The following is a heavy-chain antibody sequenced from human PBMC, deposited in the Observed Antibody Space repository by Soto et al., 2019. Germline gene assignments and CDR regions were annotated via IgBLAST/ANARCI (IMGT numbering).Heavy chain of an antibody. D-gene: IGHD3-22*01. Sequence: SETLSLTCTVSDGYISNFYWSWIRQPPGKGLEWIGYISSSGNTNYNPSLKSRVSISVDTSKNQCSLNLTSVTAADTAVYYCARAPMVLTRSYFDSWGQGTPVTVSS. V-gene: IGHV4-59*01. CDR1: DGYISNFY. CDR3: ARAPMVLTRSYFDS. J-gene: IGHJ4*02. CDR2: ISSSGNT.